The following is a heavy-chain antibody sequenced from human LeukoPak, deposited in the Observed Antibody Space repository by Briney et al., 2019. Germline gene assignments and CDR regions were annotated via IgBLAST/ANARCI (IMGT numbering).Heavy chain of an antibody. CDR3: AREVVPPATGFDY. CDR1: GYTFSNYY. Sequence: ASVKVSCKASGYTFSNYYMYWVRQAPGQGLEWMGLINPSGGSTSYAQKFQGRVTLTRDMSTSTVYMELSSLRSEDTAVYYCAREVVPPATGFDYWGQGTLVTVSS. V-gene: IGHV1-46*01. J-gene: IGHJ4*02. CDR2: INPSGGST. D-gene: IGHD2-2*01.